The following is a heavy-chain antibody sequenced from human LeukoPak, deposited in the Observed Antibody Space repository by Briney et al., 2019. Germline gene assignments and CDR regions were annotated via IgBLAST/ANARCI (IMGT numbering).Heavy chain of an antibody. D-gene: IGHD6-13*01. CDR1: GFTFSSYA. CDR3: AKDWGYGEAGIDF. J-gene: IGHJ4*02. Sequence: GGSLRLSCAASGFTFSSYAMSWVRQAPGKGLEWVAIIKGDGSEKAYVDSVKGRFSISRDNAENSLYLQMSSLRAEDTAVYYCAKDWGYGEAGIDFWGQGTLVTVSS. V-gene: IGHV3-7*04. CDR2: IKGDGSEK.